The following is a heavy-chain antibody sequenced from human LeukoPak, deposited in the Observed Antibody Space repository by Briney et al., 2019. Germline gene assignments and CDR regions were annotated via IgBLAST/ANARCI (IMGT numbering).Heavy chain of an antibody. V-gene: IGHV4-59*01. J-gene: IGHJ5*02. D-gene: IGHD2-15*01. Sequence: PSETLSLTCTVSGGSIRSYYWSWIRQPPGKGLEWIGYIYYSGGTNYNPSLKRRVTISVDTSKNQFSLKLSSVTAADTAVYYCAGTPNCRGGTCYSRWFDPWGQGTLVTVSS. CDR3: AGTPNCRGGTCYSRWFDP. CDR2: IYYSGGT. CDR1: GGSIRSYY.